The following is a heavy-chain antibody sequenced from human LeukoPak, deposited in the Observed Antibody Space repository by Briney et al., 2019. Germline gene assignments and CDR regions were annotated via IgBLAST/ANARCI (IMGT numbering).Heavy chain of an antibody. CDR1: GFTFSSYA. D-gene: IGHD6-6*01. CDR2: ISGSGCST. CDR3: AKDRGAYRSSSKAAVVY. J-gene: IGHJ4*02. Sequence: GGSLRLSCAASGFTFSSYAMSWVRQSPGKGLEWVSAISGSGCSTYYADSVKGRFTISRDNSKNTLYLQMNGLRAEDTAVYYCAKDRGAYRSSSKAAVVYWGEGTLVTVSS. V-gene: IGHV3-23*01.